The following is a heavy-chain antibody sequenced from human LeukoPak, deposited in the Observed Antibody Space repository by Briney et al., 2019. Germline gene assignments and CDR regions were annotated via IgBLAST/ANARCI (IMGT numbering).Heavy chain of an antibody. Sequence: SETLSLTCTVSGGSISSYYWSWIRQPPGKGLEWIGYIYYSGGTNYNPSLKSRVTISVDTSKNQFSLKLSSVTAADTAVYYCARHRRSGYWSYYYYYMDVWGKGTTVTVSS. V-gene: IGHV4-59*08. J-gene: IGHJ6*03. CDR2: IYYSGGT. CDR3: ARHRRSGYWSYYYYYMDV. CDR1: GGSISSYY. D-gene: IGHD3-22*01.